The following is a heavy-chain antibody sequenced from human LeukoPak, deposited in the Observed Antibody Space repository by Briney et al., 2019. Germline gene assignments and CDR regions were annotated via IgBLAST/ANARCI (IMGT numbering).Heavy chain of an antibody. Sequence: GGSLRLSCAASGFTFSSYGMHWVRQAPGKGLEWVAFIRYDGSNKYYADSVKGRFTISRDNSKNTLYLQMNSLRAEDTAVYYCAKGVRYFDWLDYWGQGTPVTVSS. CDR2: IRYDGSNK. V-gene: IGHV3-30*02. J-gene: IGHJ4*02. CDR3: AKGVRYFDWLDY. CDR1: GFTFSSYG. D-gene: IGHD3-9*01.